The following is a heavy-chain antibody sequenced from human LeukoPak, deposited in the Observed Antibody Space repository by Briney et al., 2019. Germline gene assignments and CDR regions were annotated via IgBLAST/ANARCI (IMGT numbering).Heavy chain of an antibody. V-gene: IGHV4-34*01. CDR3: ARVNRYCSGGSCYTLYYYYMDV. CDR2: INHGGST. D-gene: IGHD2-15*01. CDR1: GGSVSGYY. J-gene: IGHJ6*03. Sequence: SETLSLTCAVYGGSVSGYYWSWIRQPPGKGLEWIGEINHGGSTNYNPSLKSRVTISVDTSKNQFSLKLSSVTAADTAVYYCARVNRYCSGGSCYTLYYYYMDVWGKGTTVTVSS.